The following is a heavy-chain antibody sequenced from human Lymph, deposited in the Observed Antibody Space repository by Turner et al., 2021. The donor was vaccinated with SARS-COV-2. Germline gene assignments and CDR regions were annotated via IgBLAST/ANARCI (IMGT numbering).Heavy chain of an antibody. CDR1: GYTLPELS. D-gene: IGHD2-15*01. CDR3: ATVLCTGSSCYYYGMDV. CDR2: FDPEDGER. J-gene: IGHJ6*02. V-gene: IGHV1-24*01. Sequence: QVQLVQTGAEVKQPGASVKVSCKVSGYTLPELSMHWVRQAPGKGLEWMGGFDPEDGERIYAKKFQGRVTMTEDTSTDTAYMELSSLRSEDTAVYYCATVLCTGSSCYYYGMDVWGQGTTVTVSS.